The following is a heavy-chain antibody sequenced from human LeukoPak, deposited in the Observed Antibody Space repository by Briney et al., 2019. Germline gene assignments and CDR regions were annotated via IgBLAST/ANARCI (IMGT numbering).Heavy chain of an antibody. CDR2: ISYDGSNK. Sequence: GGSLRLSCAASGFTFSSYGMHWVRQAPGKGLEWVAVISYDGSNKYYADAVKGRFTISRDNSKNTLYLQMNSLRAEDTAVYYCAKEPRPITGDAFDIWGQGTMVTVSS. D-gene: IGHD1-20*01. CDR1: GFTFSSYG. CDR3: AKEPRPITGDAFDI. V-gene: IGHV3-30*18. J-gene: IGHJ3*02.